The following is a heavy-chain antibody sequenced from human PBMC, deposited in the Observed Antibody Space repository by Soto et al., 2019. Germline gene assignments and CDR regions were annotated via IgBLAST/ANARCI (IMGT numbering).Heavy chain of an antibody. CDR2: ISGSGSSR. Sequence: GGSHRLSSTASGFTCITYAMSWVRQATGKGLEWVSAISGSGSSRYYADSAKGRFTISRDNSKNTLFLQLNSLRAEDTAVYYCAKELLRLGESLERYFDYWGQGTLVTVSS. CDR3: AKELLRLGESLERYFDY. D-gene: IGHD3-10*01. V-gene: IGHV3-23*01. J-gene: IGHJ4*02. CDR1: GFTCITYA.